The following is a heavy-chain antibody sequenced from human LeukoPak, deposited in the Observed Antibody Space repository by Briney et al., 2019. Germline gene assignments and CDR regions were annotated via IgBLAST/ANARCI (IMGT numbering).Heavy chain of an antibody. CDR3: ARGAGDYYGSDYFDY. V-gene: IGHV1-69*05. D-gene: IGHD3-10*01. J-gene: IGHJ4*02. CDR1: GGTFSSYA. CDR2: IIPIFGTA. Sequence: SVKVSCKASGGTFSSYAISWVRQAPGQGLEWMGRIIPIFGTANYAQKFQGRVTITTDESTSTAHMELSSLRSEDTAVYYCARGAGDYYGSDYFDYWGQGILVTVSS.